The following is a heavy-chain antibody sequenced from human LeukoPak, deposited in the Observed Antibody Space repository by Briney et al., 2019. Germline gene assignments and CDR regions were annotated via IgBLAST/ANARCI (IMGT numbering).Heavy chain of an antibody. CDR3: ARGDVYFDY. Sequence: PGGSLRLSCVASGFIFSSNYMSWVRQAPGKGLEWVSVIYSGGRTYYADSVKGRFTISRDNSKSMLYLQMNSLRAEDTAVYYCARGDVYFDYWGQGTLVTVSS. CDR1: GFIFSSNY. CDR2: IYSGGRT. V-gene: IGHV3-53*01. J-gene: IGHJ4*02. D-gene: IGHD2-21*02.